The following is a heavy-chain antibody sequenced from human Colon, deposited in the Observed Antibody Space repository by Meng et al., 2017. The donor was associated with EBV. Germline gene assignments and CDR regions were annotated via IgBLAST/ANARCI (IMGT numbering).Heavy chain of an antibody. Sequence: QVQLVQSGAEVKKPGASVNISCKASGYTFTAYAMHWVRQAPGQGPEWMGWINAGNGKTKYSQNFQGRVTIATDTSATTVYMDLSSLRSEDTALYYCARGWSRDGYNTPDYWGQGTLVTVSS. J-gene: IGHJ4*02. CDR3: ARGWSRDGYNTPDY. CDR2: INAGNGKT. D-gene: IGHD5-24*01. V-gene: IGHV1-3*01. CDR1: GYTFTAYA.